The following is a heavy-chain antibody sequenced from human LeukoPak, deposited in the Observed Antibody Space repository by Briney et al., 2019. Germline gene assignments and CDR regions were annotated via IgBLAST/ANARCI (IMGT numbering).Heavy chain of an antibody. CDR2: IYTSGST. J-gene: IGHJ5*02. V-gene: IGHV4-61*02. CDR1: GGSISSGSYY. Sequence: SQTLSLTCTVSGGSISSGSYYWSWIRQPAGKGLEWIGRIYTSGSTNYNPSLKSRVTISVDTSKNRFSLKLSSVTAADTAVYYCAGGSYPDWFDPWGQGTLVTVSS. CDR3: AGGSYPDWFDP. D-gene: IGHD1-26*01.